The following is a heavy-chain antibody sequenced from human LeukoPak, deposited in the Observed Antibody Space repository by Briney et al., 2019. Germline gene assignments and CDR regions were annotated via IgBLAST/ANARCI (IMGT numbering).Heavy chain of an antibody. J-gene: IGHJ5*02. CDR2: IFGSGGSA. Sequence: GGSLRLSCAASGFTFGSYAMYWVRQAPGKGLEWVSGIFGSGGSAHYADSVKGRFTISRDNSKNTLYLQMNSLRAEDTAVYYCAKDFWGGYYPTGLNWFDPWGQGTLVTVSS. V-gene: IGHV3-23*01. CDR3: AKDFWGGYYPTGLNWFDP. D-gene: IGHD3-3*01. CDR1: GFTFGSYA.